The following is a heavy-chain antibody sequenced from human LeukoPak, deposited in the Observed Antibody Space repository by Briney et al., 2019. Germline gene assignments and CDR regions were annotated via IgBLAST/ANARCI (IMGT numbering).Heavy chain of an antibody. Sequence: SVKVSCKASGYTFTDYYIHWVRQAPGQGLEWMGWINHNSGGTNYAQKFQGRVTMTRDTSISTAYMELSRLSSDDTAVYYCARGASKYCNSICCYFDWGQGTLVTGSS. V-gene: IGHV1-2*02. CDR1: GYTFTDYY. D-gene: IGHD2-2*01. J-gene: IGHJ4*02. CDR3: ARGASKYCNSICCYFD. CDR2: INHNSGGT.